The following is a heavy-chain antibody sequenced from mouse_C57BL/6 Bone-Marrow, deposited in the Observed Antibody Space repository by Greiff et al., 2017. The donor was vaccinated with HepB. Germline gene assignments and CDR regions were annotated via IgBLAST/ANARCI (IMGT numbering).Heavy chain of an antibody. CDR2: IHPNSGST. D-gene: IGHD1-1*01. CDR3: ARGGFTTVVGFDY. CDR1: GYTFTSYW. J-gene: IGHJ2*01. Sequence: QVQLQQSGAELVKPGASVKLSCKASGYTFTSYWMHWVKQRPGQGLEWIGMIHPNSGSTNYNEKFKSKATLTVDKSSSTAYMQLSSLTSEDSAVYYCARGGFTTVVGFDYWGQGTTLTVSS. V-gene: IGHV1-64*01.